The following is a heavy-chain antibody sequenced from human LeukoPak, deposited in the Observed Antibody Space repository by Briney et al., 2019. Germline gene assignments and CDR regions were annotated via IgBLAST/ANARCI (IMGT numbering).Heavy chain of an antibody. CDR3: ARGDNLDSFGRL. CDR2: IIPILGIA. J-gene: IGHJ4*02. CDR1: GGTFSSFA. V-gene: IGHV1-69*04. D-gene: IGHD3-22*01. Sequence: ASVKVSCKASGGTFSSFAISWVRQAPGQGLEWMGRIIPILGIANYAQKFQGRVTITADKSTSTAYMELSSLRSEDTAVYYCARGDNLDSFGRLWGQGTLVTVSS.